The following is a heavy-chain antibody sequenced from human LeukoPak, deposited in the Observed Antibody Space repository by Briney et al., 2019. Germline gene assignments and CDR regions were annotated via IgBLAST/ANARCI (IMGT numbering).Heavy chain of an antibody. D-gene: IGHD2-2*01. CDR1: GGSFSGYY. CDR2: INHSGST. J-gene: IGHJ3*02. V-gene: IGHV4-34*01. CDR3: ARPSYCSSSSCYYAFDM. Sequence: SETLSLTCAVYGGSFSGYYWSWIRQPPGKGLEWIGEINHSGSTNYNPSLKSRVTISVDTSKNQFSLKLSSVTAADTAVYYCARPSYCSSSSCYYAFDMWGQETMVTVSS.